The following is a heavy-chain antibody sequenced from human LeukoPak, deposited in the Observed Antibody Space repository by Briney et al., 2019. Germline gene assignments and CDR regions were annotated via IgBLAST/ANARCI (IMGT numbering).Heavy chain of an antibody. J-gene: IGHJ4*02. CDR2: NSGSGGST. D-gene: IGHD2-21*02. Sequence: GGSLRLSCAASGFTFSSYGMSWVRQAPGKGLEWVSSNSGSGGSTYYADSVTGRFTVSRDNSKSTVDLQMNNLRVDDTAIYYCAKDHANTPVVTNWGQGILVSVSS. CDR1: GFTFSSYG. V-gene: IGHV3-23*01. CDR3: AKDHANTPVVTN.